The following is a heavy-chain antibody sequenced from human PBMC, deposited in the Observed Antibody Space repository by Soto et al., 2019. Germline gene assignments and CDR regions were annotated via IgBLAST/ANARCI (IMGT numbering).Heavy chain of an antibody. CDR2: IYHSGST. V-gene: IGHV4-38-2*01. D-gene: IGHD3-9*01. CDR3: ARVGDILTGYADY. J-gene: IGHJ4*02. CDR1: GYSISSGYY. Sequence: SETLSFTCAVSGYSISSGYYWGWIRQPPGKGLEWIGSIYHSGSTYYNPSLKSRVTISVDTSKNQFSLKLSSVTAADTAVYYCARVGDILTGYADYWGQGTLVTVSS.